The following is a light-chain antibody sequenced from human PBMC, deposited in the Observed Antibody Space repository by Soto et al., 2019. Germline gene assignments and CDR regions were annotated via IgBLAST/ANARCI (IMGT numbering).Light chain of an antibody. V-gene: IGKV1-39*01. J-gene: IGKJ5*01. CDR2: AAS. CDR3: HQTFSTPIT. Sequence: DIQITQSPSTRSASVGDRVTITCRASQTISSYLNWYQQKPGKAPKLLIYAASTLQSGVPSRFTGSGSGTDFTLTISSLQPEDFETYYCHQTFSTPITFGQGTRLEIK. CDR1: QTISSY.